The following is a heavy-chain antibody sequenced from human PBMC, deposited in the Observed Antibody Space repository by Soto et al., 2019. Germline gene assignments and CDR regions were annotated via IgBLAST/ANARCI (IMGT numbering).Heavy chain of an antibody. CDR1: GYTFTSYA. V-gene: IGHV1-3*01. Sequence: QVQLVQSGAEVKKPGASVKVSCKASGYTFTSYAMHWVRQAPGQRLEWMGWINASNGNTKYSQKFQGRVTITRDTAASTAYMALSSLRSEDTAVYYCTRDMGGWTDPWGQGTLVTVSS. CDR2: INASNGNT. J-gene: IGHJ5*02. CDR3: TRDMGGWTDP. D-gene: IGHD6-19*01.